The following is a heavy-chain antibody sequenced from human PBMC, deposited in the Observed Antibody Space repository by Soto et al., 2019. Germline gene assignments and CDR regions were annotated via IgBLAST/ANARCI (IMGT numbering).Heavy chain of an antibody. CDR2: IFYTGST. D-gene: IGHD3-10*01. CDR3: ARTRRITMIRGDFDY. Sequence: SETLSLTCSVSGASVSSGGYYWSWIRQHPGKGLEWIGYIFYTGSTYYNPSLKSRLTISVDTSKNQFSLKLSSVTAADTAVYYCARTRRITMIRGDFDYWGQGTLVTV. V-gene: IGHV4-31*02. J-gene: IGHJ4*02. CDR1: GASVSSGGYY.